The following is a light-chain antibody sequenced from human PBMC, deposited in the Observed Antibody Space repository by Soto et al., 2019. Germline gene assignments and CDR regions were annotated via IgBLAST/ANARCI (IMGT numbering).Light chain of an antibody. CDR2: GAS. V-gene: IGKV3-15*01. Sequence: EIVLTQSPGTLSVSPGERATLSCRASQNVSSNLAWYQQRPGQAPRLLIHGASTRATATPGRFSGSGSGPEFTLTISSLQSEDSAVYYCQQHNGWPQTFGQGTKVAVK. CDR1: QNVSSN. J-gene: IGKJ1*01. CDR3: QQHNGWPQT.